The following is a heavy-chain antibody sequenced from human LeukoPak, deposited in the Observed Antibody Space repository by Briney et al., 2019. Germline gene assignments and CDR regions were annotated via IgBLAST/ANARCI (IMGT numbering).Heavy chain of an antibody. CDR3: AKSMQQWLGFDY. CDR1: GFTLNVYS. D-gene: IGHD6-19*01. CDR2: NSWNSGSI. Sequence: GGSLRLSCAASGFTLNVYSMTWFRQAPGKGLEWVLGNSWNSGSIGYADSVKGRFTISRDNDKNSLHLQMNSLRAEDTALYYCAKSMQQWLGFDYWGQGTLVTVSS. J-gene: IGHJ4*02. V-gene: IGHV3-9*01.